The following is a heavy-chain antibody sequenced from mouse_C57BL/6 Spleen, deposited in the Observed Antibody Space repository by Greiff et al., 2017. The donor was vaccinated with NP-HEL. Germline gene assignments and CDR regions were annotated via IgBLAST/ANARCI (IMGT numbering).Heavy chain of an antibody. Sequence: EVQLVESGGGLVKPGGSLKLSCAASGFTFSDYGMHWVRQAPEKGLEWVAYISSGSSTIYYADTVKGRFTISRDNAKNTLFLQMTSLRSEETAMYYCARGDGYYYYFDYWGQGTTLTVSS. CDR2: ISSGSSTI. CDR1: GFTFSDYG. V-gene: IGHV5-17*01. CDR3: ARGDGYYYYFDY. D-gene: IGHD2-3*01. J-gene: IGHJ2*01.